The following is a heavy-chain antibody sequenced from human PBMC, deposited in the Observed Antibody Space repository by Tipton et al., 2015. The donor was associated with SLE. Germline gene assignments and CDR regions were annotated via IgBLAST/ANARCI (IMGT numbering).Heavy chain of an antibody. CDR2: IYYSGST. CDR3: AREPRSGYHDY. V-gene: IGHV4-59*12. CDR1: GASISSYY. J-gene: IGHJ4*02. Sequence: LRLSCTVSGASISSYYWSWIRQPPGKGLEWIGYIYYSGSTIHNPSLKSRVTMSVDTSKNQFSLKLSSVTAADTAVYYCAREPRSGYHDYWGQGTLVIVPS. D-gene: IGHD3-3*01.